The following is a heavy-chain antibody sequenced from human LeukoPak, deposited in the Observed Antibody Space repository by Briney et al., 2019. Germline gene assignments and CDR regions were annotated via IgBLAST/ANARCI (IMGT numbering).Heavy chain of an antibody. D-gene: IGHD4-17*01. CDR1: GGSISNSSSY. Sequence: NSSETLSLTCTVSGGSISNSSSYWGWIRQPPGKGLEWIGSIYYSGSTYHNPSLKSRVTISVDTSKNQFSLKLSSVTAADTAVYYCARDRYGDPYFDYWGQGTLVTVSS. CDR3: ARDRYGDPYFDY. J-gene: IGHJ4*02. CDR2: IYYSGST. V-gene: IGHV4-39*02.